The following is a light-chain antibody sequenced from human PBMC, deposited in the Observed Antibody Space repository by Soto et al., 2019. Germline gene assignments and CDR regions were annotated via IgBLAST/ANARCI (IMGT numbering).Light chain of an antibody. V-gene: IGLV1-40*01. CDR3: QSHDNTLKGCV. CDR1: SSNIGADYE. Sequence: QSALTQPPSVSGAPGQRVIISCTGGSSNIGADYEVHWYQQLPGTAPKLLIYGNTNRPSGVPDRFSGSKSGSSASLAIAGLQAEDEAEYYCQSHDNTLKGCVFGTGTKVTVL. J-gene: IGLJ1*01. CDR2: GNT.